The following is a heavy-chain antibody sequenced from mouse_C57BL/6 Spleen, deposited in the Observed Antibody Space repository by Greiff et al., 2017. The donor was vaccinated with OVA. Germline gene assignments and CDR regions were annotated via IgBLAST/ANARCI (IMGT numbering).Heavy chain of an antibody. V-gene: IGHV1-72*01. CDR3: ARCLGRGQTWFEY. D-gene: IGHD4-1*01. CDR2: IDPNSGGT. CDR1: GYTFTSYW. Sequence: QVQLQQSGAELVKPGASVKLSCKASGYTFTSYWMHWVKQRPGRGLEWIGRIDPNSGGTKYNEKFKSKATLTVDKPSSTAYMQLSSLTCEDSAVYYCARCLGRGQTWFEYWGQGTQDTVSA. J-gene: IGHJ3*01.